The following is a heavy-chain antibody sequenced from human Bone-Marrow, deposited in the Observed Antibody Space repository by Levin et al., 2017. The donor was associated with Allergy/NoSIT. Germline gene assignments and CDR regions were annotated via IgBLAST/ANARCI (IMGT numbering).Heavy chain of an antibody. CDR3: ARDLQPNDYGDPWFDP. J-gene: IGHJ5*02. V-gene: IGHV1-2*06. D-gene: IGHD4-17*01. CDR1: GYTFTGYY. Sequence: GASVKVSCKASGYTFTGYYMHWVRQAPGQGLEWMGRINPNSGGTNYAQKFQGRVTMTRDTSISTAYMELSRLRSDDTAVYYCARDLQPNDYGDPWFDPWGQGTLVTVSS. CDR2: INPNSGGT.